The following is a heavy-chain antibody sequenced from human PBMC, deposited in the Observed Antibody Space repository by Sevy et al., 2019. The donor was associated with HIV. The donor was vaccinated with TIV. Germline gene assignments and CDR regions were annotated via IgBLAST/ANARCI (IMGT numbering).Heavy chain of an antibody. J-gene: IGHJ6*02. D-gene: IGHD3-3*01. CDR1: GFTFSSYS. V-gene: IGHV3-21*01. CDR2: ISSSSSYI. CDR3: ARVRRGRDDFWSGYSLTMDV. Sequence: GESLKISCAASGFTFSSYSMNWVRQAPGKGLEWVSSISSSSSYIYYADSVKGRFTISRDNAKNSLYLQMNSLRAEDTAVYYCARVRRGRDDFWSGYSLTMDVWGQGTTVTVSS.